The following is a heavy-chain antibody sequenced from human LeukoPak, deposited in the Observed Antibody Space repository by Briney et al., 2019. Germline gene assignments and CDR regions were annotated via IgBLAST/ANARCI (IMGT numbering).Heavy chain of an antibody. V-gene: IGHV2-5*02. D-gene: IGHD3-22*01. Sequence: ESGPTLVTPTQTVTLTVTSTGFPLGTRGVGVGWIRQPPGKALEWLTLISWDDDKRYSPSLKSRLTTTKDTSKNHVVLTVTNIITVDSATSTSAHRGGCDSSGHYFAYWGQGTLVTVSS. CDR1: GFPLGTRGVG. J-gene: IGHJ4*02. CDR3: AHRGGCDSSGHYFAY. CDR2: ISWDDDK.